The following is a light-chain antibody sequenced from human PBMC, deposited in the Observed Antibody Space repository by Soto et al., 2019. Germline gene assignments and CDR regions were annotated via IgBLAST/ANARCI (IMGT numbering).Light chain of an antibody. CDR2: AAS. Sequence: DIQMTQSPSSLSASVGDRVTITCRASPGIINYLAWYQQKPGKVPKLLIYAASTLQSGVPSRFSGSGSGTEFTLTISSLQSEDFAVYYCQQYNNWPRPWTFGQGTKVDIK. CDR1: PGIINY. CDR3: QQYNNWPRPWT. V-gene: IGKV1-27*01. J-gene: IGKJ1*01.